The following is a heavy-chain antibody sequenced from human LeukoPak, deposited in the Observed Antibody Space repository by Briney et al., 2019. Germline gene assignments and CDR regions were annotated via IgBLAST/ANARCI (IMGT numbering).Heavy chain of an antibody. CDR2: ISSSSSTI. V-gene: IGHV3-48*01. Sequence: GGSLRLSCAASGFTFSSYAMSWVRQAPGKGLEWISYISSSSSTIYYADSVRGRFTISRDNAKNSLSLQMNSLRAEDTALYYCARDFRASYYYGLDVWGQGTTVTVSS. CDR1: GFTFSSYA. CDR3: ARDFRASYYYGLDV. J-gene: IGHJ6*02.